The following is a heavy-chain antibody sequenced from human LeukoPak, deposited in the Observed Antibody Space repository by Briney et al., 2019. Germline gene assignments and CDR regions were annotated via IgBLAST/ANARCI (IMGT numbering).Heavy chain of an antibody. D-gene: IGHD5-12*01. Sequence: QAGGSLRLSCAASGFTFSSYAMIWVRQAPGKGLEWVSAIGGSGGSTYYADSVKGRFTTSRDNSKNTLFLQMNSLRAEDTAVYYCAKGLRDGYNYGAFDIWGQGTMVTVSS. CDR2: IGGSGGST. CDR1: GFTFSSYA. CDR3: AKGLRDGYNYGAFDI. J-gene: IGHJ3*02. V-gene: IGHV3-23*01.